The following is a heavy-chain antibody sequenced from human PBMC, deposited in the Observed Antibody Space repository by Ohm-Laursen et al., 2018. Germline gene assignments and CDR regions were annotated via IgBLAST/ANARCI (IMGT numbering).Heavy chain of an antibody. J-gene: IGHJ4*02. D-gene: IGHD5-18*01. CDR1: GFTFSSYA. Sequence: SLRLSCSASGFTFSSYAMSWVRQAPGKGLEWVAATTSSGSHTYYADSVKGRFTISRDNSKNTLYVQMNSLRAEDMAVYYCARDLGHSYGYGYWGQGTLVTVSS. V-gene: IGHV3-23*01. CDR2: TTSSGSHT. CDR3: ARDLGHSYGYGY.